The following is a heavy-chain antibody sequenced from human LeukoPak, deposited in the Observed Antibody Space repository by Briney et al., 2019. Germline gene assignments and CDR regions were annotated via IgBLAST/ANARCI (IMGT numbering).Heavy chain of an antibody. D-gene: IGHD1-26*01. Sequence: ASVNVSFKVSVYTLTELSMHWVRQGPGKGPEWGGSFDPEDGDTIYAQKFQGRVTMTEDTSTDTAYMELSSLRSEDTAVFYCATSIPRKWENWDFDYWGQGTLVTVSS. J-gene: IGHJ4*02. CDR2: FDPEDGDT. CDR3: ATSIPRKWENWDFDY. V-gene: IGHV1-24*01. CDR1: VYTLTELS.